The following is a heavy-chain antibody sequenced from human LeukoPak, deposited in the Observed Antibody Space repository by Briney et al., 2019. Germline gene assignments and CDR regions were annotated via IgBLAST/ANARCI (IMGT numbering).Heavy chain of an antibody. Sequence: ASVKVSCTASGYTFTGYYMRWVRQAPGQGLEWMGWINPNSGGTNYAQKFQGWVTMTRDTSISTTYMELSRLRSDDTAVYYCARGKIAAAGTKYYGMDVWGKGTTVTVSS. J-gene: IGHJ6*04. V-gene: IGHV1-2*04. CDR3: ARGKIAAAGTKYYGMDV. CDR1: GYTFTGYY. D-gene: IGHD6-13*01. CDR2: INPNSGGT.